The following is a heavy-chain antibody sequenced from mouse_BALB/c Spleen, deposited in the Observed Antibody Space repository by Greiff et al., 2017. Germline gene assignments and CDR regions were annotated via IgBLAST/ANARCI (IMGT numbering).Heavy chain of an antibody. Sequence: QVQLQQPGAELVKPGASVKLSCKASGYTFTSYWMHWVKRRPGQGLEWIGEINPSNGRTNYNEKFKSKATLTVDKSSSTAYMQLSSLTSEDSAVYYCARGYYGSSYYFDVWGAGTTVTVSS. CDR3: ARGYYGSSYYFDV. CDR1: GYTFTSYW. J-gene: IGHJ1*01. CDR2: INPSNGRT. V-gene: IGHV1S81*02. D-gene: IGHD1-1*01.